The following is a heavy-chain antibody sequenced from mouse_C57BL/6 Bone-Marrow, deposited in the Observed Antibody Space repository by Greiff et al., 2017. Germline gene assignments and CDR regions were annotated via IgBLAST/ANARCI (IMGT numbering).Heavy chain of an antibody. J-gene: IGHJ3*01. CDR1: GFTFSDYG. V-gene: IGHV5-17*01. CDR2: ISSGSSTI. CDR3: ARGYGSSQFAY. D-gene: IGHD1-1*01. Sequence: EVKLQESGGGLVKPGGSLKLSCAASGFTFSDYGMHWVRQAPEKGLEWVAYISSGSSTIYYADTVKGRFTISRDNAKNTLFLQMTSLRSEDTAMYYCARGYGSSQFAYWGQGTLVTVSA.